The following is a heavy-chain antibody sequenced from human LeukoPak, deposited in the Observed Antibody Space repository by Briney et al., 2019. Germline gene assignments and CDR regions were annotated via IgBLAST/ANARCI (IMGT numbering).Heavy chain of an antibody. Sequence: GGSLRLSCAASGFTFSSYVMSWVRQAPGNGLEWVSSISNSGGSTYYADSVKGRFTISRNNSKNTLYLQMNSLRAEDTAVYYCAEEGFDSWGQGTLVTVSS. CDR2: ISNSGGST. CDR1: GFTFSSYV. J-gene: IGHJ4*02. CDR3: AEEGFDS. V-gene: IGHV3-23*01.